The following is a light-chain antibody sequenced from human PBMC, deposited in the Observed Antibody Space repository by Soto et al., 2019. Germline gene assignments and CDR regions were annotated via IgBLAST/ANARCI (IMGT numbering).Light chain of an antibody. CDR1: QSVSSDY. Sequence: EIVLTQSPDTLSLSPGERATLSCRASQSVSSDYLVWYQQKPGQAPRLLIYGASRRATGIPDRFSGSGSGTDFILTISRLEPEDFAVYYCQQGSNWYTFGQGTKLEIK. J-gene: IGKJ2*01. CDR2: GAS. CDR3: QQGSNWYT. V-gene: IGKV3D-20*02.